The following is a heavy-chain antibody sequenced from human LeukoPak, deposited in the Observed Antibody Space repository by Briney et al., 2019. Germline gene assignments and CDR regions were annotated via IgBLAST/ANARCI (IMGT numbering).Heavy chain of an antibody. D-gene: IGHD3-16*01. Sequence: PSETLSLTCGVSGGSISTKSYYWGWIRQSPGTGLECIGSISFSGHTYYIPSLKSRVTISRDTSKNQFSLRLSSVAAADTARYFCARLDNWVFDYWGQGSQVTVSS. CDR1: GGSISTKSYY. V-gene: IGHV4-39*07. CDR2: ISFSGHT. CDR3: ARLDNWVFDY. J-gene: IGHJ4*02.